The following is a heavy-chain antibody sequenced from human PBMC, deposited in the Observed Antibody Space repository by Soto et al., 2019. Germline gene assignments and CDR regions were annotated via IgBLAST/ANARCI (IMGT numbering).Heavy chain of an antibody. CDR3: ARYSGSLDY. CDR1: GGSISSSSYY. Sequence: PSETLSLTCTVSGGSISSSSYYWGWIRQPPGKGLEWIGSIYYSGSTYYNPSLKSRVTISVDTSKNQFSLKLSSVTAADTAVYYCARYSGSLDYWGQGTLVTSPQ. V-gene: IGHV4-39*01. J-gene: IGHJ4*02. CDR2: IYYSGST. D-gene: IGHD1-26*01.